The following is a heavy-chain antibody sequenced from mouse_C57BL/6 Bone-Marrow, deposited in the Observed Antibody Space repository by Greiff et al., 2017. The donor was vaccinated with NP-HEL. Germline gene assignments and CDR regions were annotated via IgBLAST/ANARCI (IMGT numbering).Heavy chain of an antibody. Sequence: EVKLMESGGGLVKPGGSLKLSCAASGFTFSSYTMSWVRQTPEKRLEWVATISGGGGNTYYPDSVKGRFTISRDNAKNTLYLQMSSLSSEDTALYYCARRDAMDYWGQGTSVTVSS. CDR3: ARRDAMDY. J-gene: IGHJ4*01. CDR1: GFTFSSYT. CDR2: ISGGGGNT. V-gene: IGHV5-9*01.